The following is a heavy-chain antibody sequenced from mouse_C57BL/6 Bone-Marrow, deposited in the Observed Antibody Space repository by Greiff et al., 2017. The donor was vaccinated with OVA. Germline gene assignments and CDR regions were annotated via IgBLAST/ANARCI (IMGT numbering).Heavy chain of an antibody. V-gene: IGHV14-4*01. D-gene: IGHD1-1*01. J-gene: IGHJ4*01. Sequence: EVKLQESGAELVRPGASVKLSCTASGFNIKDDYMHWVKQRPEQGLEWIGWIDPENGDTEYASKFQGKATITADTSSNTAYLQLSSRTSEDTAVYYCTVVLPLRAMDYWGQGTSVTVSS. CDR3: TVVLPLRAMDY. CDR1: GFNIKDDY. CDR2: IDPENGDT.